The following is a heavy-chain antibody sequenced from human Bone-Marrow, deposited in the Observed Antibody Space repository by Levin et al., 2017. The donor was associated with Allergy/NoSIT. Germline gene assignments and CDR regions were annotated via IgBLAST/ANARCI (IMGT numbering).Heavy chain of an antibody. CDR1: GSTLSEVS. V-gene: IGHV1-24*01. J-gene: IGHJ4*02. CDR2: FDQETDET. D-gene: IGHD3-3*01. CDR3: AMGEYDFRSGKPRSFDY. Sequence: GASVKVSCKVSGSTLSEVSVNWVRQSPGEGLEWMGRFDQETDETDTAQKFQGRVTVTEDTSTDTGYLELSGLRSDDTAVYYCAMGEYDFRSGKPRSFDYWGQGTLIIVSS.